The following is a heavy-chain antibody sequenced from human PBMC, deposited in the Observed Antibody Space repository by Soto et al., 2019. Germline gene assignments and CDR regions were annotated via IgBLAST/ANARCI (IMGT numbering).Heavy chain of an antibody. D-gene: IGHD1-26*01. CDR3: AKDEFGGAAKY. CDR2: ISGGSVNI. Sequence: EVQLLESGGDLVQPGGSLRLSCVASGFTFSSFSMHWIRQTPESGLEWVSTISGGSVNIDYADSVKGRCTISRDNSRNTLYLPLTRLRVEDTATYYCAKDEFGGAAKYWGQGTLVSVSS. CDR1: GFTFSSFS. J-gene: IGHJ4*02. V-gene: IGHV3-23*01.